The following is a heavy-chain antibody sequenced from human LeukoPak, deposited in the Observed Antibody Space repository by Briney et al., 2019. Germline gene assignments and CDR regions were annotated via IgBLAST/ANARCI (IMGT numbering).Heavy chain of an antibody. CDR1: GFTFDDYA. V-gene: IGHV3-9*01. CDR2: ISWNSGSI. D-gene: IGHD6-19*01. J-gene: IGHJ3*02. Sequence: GGSLRLSCAASGFTFDDYAMLWVRQAPGKGLKWVSGISWNSGSIGYAGSVKGRFTISRDNAKNSLYLQMNSLRAEDTALYYCAKGPADDAFDIWGQGTMVTVSS. CDR3: AKGPADDAFDI.